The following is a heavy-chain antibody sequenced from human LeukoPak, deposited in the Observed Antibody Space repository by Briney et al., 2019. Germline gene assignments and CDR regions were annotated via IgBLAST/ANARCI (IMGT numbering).Heavy chain of an antibody. D-gene: IGHD1-26*01. J-gene: IGHJ4*02. CDR2: MNPNSGNT. CDR1: GGTFSSYA. V-gene: IGHV1-8*03. CDR3: AVLYRGSYSHDY. Sequence: GASVKVSCKASGGTFSSYAISWVRQATGQGLEWMGWMNPNSGNTGYAQKFQGRVTITRNTSISTAYMELSSLRSEDTAVYYCAVLYRGSYSHDYWGQGTLVTVSS.